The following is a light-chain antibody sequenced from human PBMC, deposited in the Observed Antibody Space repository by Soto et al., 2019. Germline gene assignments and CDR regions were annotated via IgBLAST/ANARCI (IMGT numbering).Light chain of an antibody. J-gene: IGLJ1*01. V-gene: IGLV2-14*03. CDR3: SSYTSSGTLEV. CDR1: SSDVGGYNY. Sequence: VLTQPASVSGSPGQSITISCTGTSSDVGGYNYVSWYQQHPGKAPKLMIFDVSNRPSGVSNRFSGSKSGDTASLTISGLQAEDEADYYCSSYTSSGTLEVFGTGTKVTVL. CDR2: DVS.